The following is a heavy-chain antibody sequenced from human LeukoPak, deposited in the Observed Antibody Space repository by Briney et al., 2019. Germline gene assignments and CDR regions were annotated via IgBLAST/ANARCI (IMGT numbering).Heavy chain of an antibody. J-gene: IGHJ5*02. V-gene: IGHV4-30-2*01. Sequence: SQTLSLTCAVSGDSISSGDYSWRWIRQPSGKGLEGIGYIFHSGHSFYNPSLKSRITISVDKSKNQFSLMLTSVTAADTAVYYCARELWFVNAPGSWFDPWGQGTLVTVSS. CDR3: ARELWFVNAPGSWFDP. CDR2: IFHSGHS. CDR1: GDSISSGDYS. D-gene: IGHD3-10*01.